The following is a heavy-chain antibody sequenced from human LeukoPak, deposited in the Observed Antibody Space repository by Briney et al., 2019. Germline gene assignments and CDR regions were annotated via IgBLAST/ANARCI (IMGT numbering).Heavy chain of an antibody. D-gene: IGHD3-10*01. CDR1: GGSFSFYF. Sequence: SETLSLTCAVSGGSFSFYFCHWIRQSPGKGLEWIGEIDNRGSIQYNPSLRSRVTISLDTSRNHFSLKLAPVTAADTAVYFCARDSHSGFEWGQGTLVTVSS. CDR2: IDNRGSI. V-gene: IGHV4-34*01. CDR3: ARDSHSGFE. J-gene: IGHJ4*02.